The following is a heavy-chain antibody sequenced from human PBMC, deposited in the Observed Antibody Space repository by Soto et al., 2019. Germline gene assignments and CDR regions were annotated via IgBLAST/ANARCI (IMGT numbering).Heavy chain of an antibody. D-gene: IGHD6-13*01. CDR3: ARGRQQLDY. J-gene: IGHJ4*02. V-gene: IGHV4-34*01. CDR2: INHSGST. CDR1: GGSFSGYY. Sequence: SETLSLTCAVYGGSFSGYYWSWIRQPPGKGLEWIGEINHSGSTNYNPSLKSRVTISVDTSKNQFSLKLSSGTAADTAVYYCARGRQQLDYWGQGTLVTVSS.